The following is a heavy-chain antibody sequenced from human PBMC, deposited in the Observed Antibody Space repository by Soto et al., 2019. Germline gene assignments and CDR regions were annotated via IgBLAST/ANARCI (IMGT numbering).Heavy chain of an antibody. CDR3: AKNYYLDN. CDR2: INIDGNT. J-gene: IGHJ4*02. Sequence: EVQLLESGGDLVQPGGSLRLSCAASGFTFSRFAMTWVRQGPGKGPEWVSSINIDGNTHYADSVKGRFTISRDDSKNMLFLQMNSLRTEDTAIYYCAKNYYLDNWGQGTLITVSS. V-gene: IGHV3-23*01. CDR1: GFTFSRFA.